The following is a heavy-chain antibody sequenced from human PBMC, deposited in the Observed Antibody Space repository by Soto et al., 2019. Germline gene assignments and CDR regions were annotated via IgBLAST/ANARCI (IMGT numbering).Heavy chain of an antibody. Sequence: PGESLKISCKGSGYSFTSYWIGWVRQMPGKGLEWMGIIYPGDSDTRYSPSFQGQVTISADKSISTAYLQWSSLKASDTAMYYCARHPKGDCSSTSCYVRLDYYYGMDVWGQGTTVTVSS. D-gene: IGHD2-2*01. CDR1: GYSFTSYW. CDR3: ARHPKGDCSSTSCYVRLDYYYGMDV. J-gene: IGHJ6*02. V-gene: IGHV5-51*01. CDR2: IYPGDSDT.